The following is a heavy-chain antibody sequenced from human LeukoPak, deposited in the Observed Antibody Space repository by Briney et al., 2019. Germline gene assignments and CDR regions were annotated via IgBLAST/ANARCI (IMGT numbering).Heavy chain of an antibody. Sequence: ASVKVSYKASGYTFTRYYMHWVRQAPGQGVEGMGWINPKSGGTNYAQKFQGRVTMPRDTSISTASMELSRLRSDDTAVYYCAREADCGGDCYPDYWGQGTLVTVPS. D-gene: IGHD2-21*02. J-gene: IGHJ4*02. CDR3: AREADCGGDCYPDY. CDR2: INPKSGGT. V-gene: IGHV1-2*02. CDR1: GYTFTRYY.